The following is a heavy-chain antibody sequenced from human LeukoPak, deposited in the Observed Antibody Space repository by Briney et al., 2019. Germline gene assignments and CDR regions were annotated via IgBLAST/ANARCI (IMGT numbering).Heavy chain of an antibody. Sequence: PSETLSLTCTVSGGSISSSSSYWGWIRQPPGKGLEWIGSMYYSGSAYYNPSLKSRVTISVDTSKNQLSLKLSSVTAADTAVYYCARGLGGSSGCFGYWGQGTLVTVSS. V-gene: IGHV4-39*07. CDR3: ARGLGGSSGCFGY. CDR2: MYYSGSA. CDR1: GGSISSSSSY. J-gene: IGHJ4*02. D-gene: IGHD6-19*01.